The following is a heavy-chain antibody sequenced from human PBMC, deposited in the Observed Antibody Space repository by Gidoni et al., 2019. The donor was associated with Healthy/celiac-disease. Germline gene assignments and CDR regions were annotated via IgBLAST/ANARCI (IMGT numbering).Heavy chain of an antibody. V-gene: IGHV3-7*01. D-gene: IGHD6-13*01. J-gene: IGHJ4*02. CDR1: GFTFSSYW. CDR2: IKQDGSEK. CDR3: ARVLGYSSSWSFDY. Sequence: EVQLVESGGGLVQPGGSLRLSCAASGFTFSSYWMSWGRQAPGKGLEWVANIKQDGSEKYYVDSVKGRFTISRDNAKNSLYLQMNSLRAEDTAVYYCARVLGYSSSWSFDYWGQGTLVTVSS.